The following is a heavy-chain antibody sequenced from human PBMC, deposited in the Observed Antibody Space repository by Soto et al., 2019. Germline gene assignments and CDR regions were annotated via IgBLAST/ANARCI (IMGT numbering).Heavy chain of an antibody. J-gene: IGHJ6*02. V-gene: IGHV1-18*01. CDR1: GYTFTSYG. Sequence: ASVKVSCKASGYTFTSYGISWVRQAPGQGLEWMGWISAYNGNTNYAQKLQGRVTMTTDTSTSTAYMELRSLRSDNTAVYYCARDRVAARYYYSYSGMXVWGQGTTVTVSS. CDR3: ARDRVAARYYYSYSGMXV. D-gene: IGHD6-19*01. CDR2: ISAYNGNT.